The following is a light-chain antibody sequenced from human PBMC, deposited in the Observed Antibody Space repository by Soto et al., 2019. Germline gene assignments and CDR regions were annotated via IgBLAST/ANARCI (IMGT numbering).Light chain of an antibody. CDR1: QSVSVNY. J-gene: IGKJ5*01. CDR2: GAS. CDR3: LQCGRSPSIT. V-gene: IGKV3-20*01. Sequence: EIVLTQSPGTLSLSPGERATLSCRASQSVSVNYLAWYQQKPGQAPRLLIYGASSRATGIPDRFSGSGSGTDFNLTISRLEPEDFAVYYCLQCGRSPSITFGQGTRLEIK.